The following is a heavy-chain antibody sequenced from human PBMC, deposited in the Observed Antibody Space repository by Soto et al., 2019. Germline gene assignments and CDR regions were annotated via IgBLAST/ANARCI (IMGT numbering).Heavy chain of an antibody. Sequence: QVPLVQSGAEVKKPGASVKVSCKASGYTFTSDDINWVRQATGQGLEWMGWMNPYSGDTGYAQKFQGRVTMTRDTSISTAYMELSSLSSEDTAVYYCARGVAVAGTDWFDPWGQGTLVTVSS. J-gene: IGHJ5*02. CDR1: GYTFTSDD. D-gene: IGHD6-13*01. V-gene: IGHV1-8*01. CDR3: ARGVAVAGTDWFDP. CDR2: MNPYSGDT.